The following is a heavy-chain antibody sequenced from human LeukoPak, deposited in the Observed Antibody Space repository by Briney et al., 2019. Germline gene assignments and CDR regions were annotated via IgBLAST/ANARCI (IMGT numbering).Heavy chain of an antibody. CDR3: AGAGDYDFWSGQSGDDAFDI. V-gene: IGHV4-4*07. Sequence: SETLSLTCTVSGGSISTYYWSWIRQPAGKGLEWIGRIYTSGSTNYNPSLKSRVTMSVDTSKNQFSLKLRSVTAADTAVYYCAGAGDYDFWSGQSGDDAFDIWGQGTMVTVSS. J-gene: IGHJ3*02. CDR2: IYTSGST. CDR1: GGSISTYY. D-gene: IGHD3-3*01.